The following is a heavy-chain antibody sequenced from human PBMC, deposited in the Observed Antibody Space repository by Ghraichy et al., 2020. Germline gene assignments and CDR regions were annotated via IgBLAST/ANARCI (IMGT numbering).Heavy chain of an antibody. CDR1: GFTFSSYS. CDR2: ISSSSSTI. D-gene: IGHD2-2*01. Sequence: ESLRLSCAASGFTFSSYSMNWVRQAPGKGLEWVSYISSSSSTIYYADSVKGRFTISRDNAKNSLYLQMNSLRDEDTAVYYCARDRYCSSTSCSYGMDVWGQGTTVTVSS. CDR3: ARDRYCSSTSCSYGMDV. V-gene: IGHV3-48*02. J-gene: IGHJ6*02.